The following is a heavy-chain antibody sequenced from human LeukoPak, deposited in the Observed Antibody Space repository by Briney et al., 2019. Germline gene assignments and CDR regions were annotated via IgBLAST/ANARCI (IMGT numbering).Heavy chain of an antibody. Sequence: PGGSLRLSCAASGFSFSSYPMNWVRQAAGKGLEWVSHISSDGNTEYYVDAPWGRFTMSRDNAKNSVSLQINSLRAEDTAVYYCARDTVNAPFVISLDYWGQGALVTVSS. J-gene: IGHJ4*02. CDR2: ISSDGNTE. CDR1: GFSFSSYP. CDR3: ARDTVNAPFVISLDY. D-gene: IGHD2-21*01. V-gene: IGHV3-48*03.